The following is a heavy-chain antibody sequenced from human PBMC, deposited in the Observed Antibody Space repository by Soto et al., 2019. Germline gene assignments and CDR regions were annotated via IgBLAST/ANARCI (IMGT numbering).Heavy chain of an antibody. J-gene: IGHJ4*02. Sequence: QVQLVQSGAEVKKPGASVKVSCKASGYTFNRYAISWVRQAPEQGLEWMGWISAYNGNTNYAQKLQGRVTMTTDTSTSTAYMELRSLRSDDTAVYYCARLYYYDTSGYYYVEDYWGQGTLVTVSS. CDR1: GYTFNRYA. CDR2: ISAYNGNT. CDR3: ARLYYYDTSGYYYVEDY. V-gene: IGHV1-18*01. D-gene: IGHD3-22*01.